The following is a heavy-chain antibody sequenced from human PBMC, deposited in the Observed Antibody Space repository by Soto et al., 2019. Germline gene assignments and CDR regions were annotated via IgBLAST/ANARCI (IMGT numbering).Heavy chain of an antibody. Sequence: QVQLQESGPGLVKPSQTLSLTCNVSGGSISSGGYYWSWIRQHPGKGLEWIGYIYHSGSTYYNPSXXXRLXISVDTSKNQFSLKLSSVTAADTAVYYCAREAAGLGNWFDPWGQGTLVTVSS. CDR3: AREAAGLGNWFDP. J-gene: IGHJ5*02. CDR1: GGSISSGGYY. V-gene: IGHV4-31*03. D-gene: IGHD6-13*01. CDR2: IYHSGST.